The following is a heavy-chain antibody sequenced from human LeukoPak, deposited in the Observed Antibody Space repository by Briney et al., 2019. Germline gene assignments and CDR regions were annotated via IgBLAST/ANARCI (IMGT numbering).Heavy chain of an antibody. Sequence: SETLSLTCTVSGGSISSYYWSWIRQPPGKGLEWIGYIYYSGSTNYNPSLKSRVTISVDTSKNQFSLKLGSVTAADTAVYYCARQGYGSGSYYPGEWFDPWGQGTLVTVSS. CDR3: ARQGYGSGSYYPGEWFDP. CDR1: GGSISSYY. J-gene: IGHJ5*02. V-gene: IGHV4-59*08. CDR2: IYYSGST. D-gene: IGHD3-10*01.